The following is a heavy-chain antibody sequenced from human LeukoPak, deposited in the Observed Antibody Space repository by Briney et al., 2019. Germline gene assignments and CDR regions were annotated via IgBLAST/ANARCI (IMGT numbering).Heavy chain of an antibody. CDR1: GYTFTSYG. J-gene: IGHJ4*02. Sequence: AAVKVSCKASGYTFTSYGISWVRQAPGQGVEWMGWISAYNGNTNYAQKLQGRVTITTDTSTSTAYMELRSLRSDDTAVYYCAREGPVDTAMGYWGQGTLVTVSS. D-gene: IGHD5-18*01. CDR2: ISAYNGNT. V-gene: IGHV1-18*01. CDR3: AREGPVDTAMGY.